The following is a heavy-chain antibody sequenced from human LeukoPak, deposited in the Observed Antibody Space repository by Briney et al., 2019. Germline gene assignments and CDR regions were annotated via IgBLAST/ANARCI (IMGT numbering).Heavy chain of an antibody. CDR2: ITVESDII. J-gene: IGHJ4*02. D-gene: IGHD3-22*01. Sequence: GGSLRLSCAASGFSFIGYAMNWVRQAPGKGLEWISYITVESDIIHYADSVKGRFTISRDNAKKSLYLQMNSLRAEDTAVYFCARVPYDSSGYYMGGDYWGQGTLVTVSS. CDR3: ARVPYDSSGYYMGGDY. CDR1: GFSFIGYA. V-gene: IGHV3-48*01.